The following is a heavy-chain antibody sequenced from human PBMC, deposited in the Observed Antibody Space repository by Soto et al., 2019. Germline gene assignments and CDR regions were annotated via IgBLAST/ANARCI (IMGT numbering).Heavy chain of an antibody. Sequence: QVQLVQSGAEVKKPGASVKVSCKASGYTFRNHGMHWVRQAPGQRLEWMGRINAGNDDTENSQKFQGRVTITRDTSANTAYMELSSLRSEDTAVYFCARDRYERNHVGYYYGMDVWGQGTTVTVSS. V-gene: IGHV1-3*01. CDR2: INAGNDDT. J-gene: IGHJ6*02. CDR3: ARDRYERNHVGYYYGMDV. D-gene: IGHD1-26*01. CDR1: GYTFRNHG.